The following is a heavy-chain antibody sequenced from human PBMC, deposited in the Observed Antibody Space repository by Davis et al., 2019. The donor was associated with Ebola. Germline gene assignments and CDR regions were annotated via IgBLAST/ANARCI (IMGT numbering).Heavy chain of an antibody. CDR1: GGSISSSSYY. CDR2: IYYSGST. D-gene: IGHD4-11*01. J-gene: IGHJ4*02. V-gene: IGHV4-39*01. CDR3: ARLDDYSFYFDY. Sequence: MPSETLSLTCTVPGGSISSSSYYWGWIRQPPGKGLEWIGSIYYSGSTYYNPSLKSRVTISVDTSKNQFSLKLSSVTAAETAVYYCARLDDYSFYFDYWGQGTLVTVSS.